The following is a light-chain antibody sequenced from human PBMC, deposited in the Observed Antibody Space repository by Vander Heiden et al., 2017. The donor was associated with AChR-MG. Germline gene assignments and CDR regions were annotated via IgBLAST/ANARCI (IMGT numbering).Light chain of an antibody. J-gene: IGKJ1*01. V-gene: IGKV1-39*01. CDR2: AAS. Sequence: DIQMTQSPSSLSASVGERITITCRASQSIGTYLNWYQQKTGKAPKVLIYAASNLQSGVPSRFVGSGSGTDFTLIITSLQPEDFVTYYCQHSYSIPGWTFGQGTKVEMK. CDR3: QHSYSIPGWT. CDR1: QSIGTY.